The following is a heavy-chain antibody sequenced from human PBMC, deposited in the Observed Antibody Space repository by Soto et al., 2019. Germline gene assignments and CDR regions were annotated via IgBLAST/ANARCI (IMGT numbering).Heavy chain of an antibody. Sequence: ASVKVSCKASGYTFTGYYMHWVRQAPGQGLEWMGWINPNSGGTNYAQKFQGWVTTTRDTSISTAYMELSRLRSDDTAVYYCARGGRGQLLWFGESILGEFDYWGQGTLVTVSS. CDR3: ARGGRGQLLWFGESILGEFDY. CDR1: GYTFTGYY. CDR2: INPNSGGT. D-gene: IGHD3-10*01. V-gene: IGHV1-2*04. J-gene: IGHJ4*02.